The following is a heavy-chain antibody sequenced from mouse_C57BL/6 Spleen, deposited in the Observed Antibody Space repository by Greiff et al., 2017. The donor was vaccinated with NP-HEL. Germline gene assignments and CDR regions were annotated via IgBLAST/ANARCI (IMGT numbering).Heavy chain of an antibody. CDR1: GYTFTSYW. V-gene: IGHV1-64*01. Sequence: QVQLKQPGAELVKPGASVKLSCKASGYTFTSYWMHWVKQRPGQGLEWIGMIHPNSGSTNYNEKFKSKATLTVDKSSSTAYMQLSSLTSEDSAVYYCARSTVVGDAMDYWGQGTSVTVSS. CDR3: ARSTVVGDAMDY. J-gene: IGHJ4*01. CDR2: IHPNSGST. D-gene: IGHD1-1*01.